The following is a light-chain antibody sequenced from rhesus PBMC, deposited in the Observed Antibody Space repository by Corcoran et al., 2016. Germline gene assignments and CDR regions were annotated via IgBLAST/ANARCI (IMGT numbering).Light chain of an antibody. V-gene: IGKV1-22*01. CDR1: QSISSW. J-gene: IGKJ2*01. CDR2: KAS. CDR3: LQYSSSPYS. Sequence: DIQMTQSPSSLSASVGDTVTITCRASQSISSWIAWYQQKPGKAPKLLIYKASSLQSGVPSRFSGSGSGTDFSLTISTLQPGDFATYYCLQYSSSPYSFGQGTKVEIK.